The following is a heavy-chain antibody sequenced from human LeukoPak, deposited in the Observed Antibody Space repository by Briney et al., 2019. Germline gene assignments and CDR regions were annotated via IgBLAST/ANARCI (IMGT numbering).Heavy chain of an antibody. D-gene: IGHD3-16*01. Sequence: SETLSLTCAVYGGSFSGYYWSWIRQPPVKGLEWIGEINHSGSTNYNPSLKSRVTISLDTSKNQFSLKLRSVTAADTAVYYCARLKMGAYFDLWGRGTLVTVSS. CDR2: INHSGST. CDR1: GGSFSGYY. J-gene: IGHJ2*01. V-gene: IGHV4-34*01. CDR3: ARLKMGAYFDL.